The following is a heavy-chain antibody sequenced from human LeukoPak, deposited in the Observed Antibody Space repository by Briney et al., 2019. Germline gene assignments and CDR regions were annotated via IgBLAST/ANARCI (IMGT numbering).Heavy chain of an antibody. CDR3: ARDLTDNWFDP. CDR1: EYTFTVYF. V-gene: IGHV1-2*02. D-gene: IGHD2-8*02. J-gene: IGHJ5*02. CDR2: INPKRGGT. Sequence: ASAKVSCKAFEYTFTVYFMHWVRQAPGQGLEWMGWINPKRGGTNYALKFQGRVTMTRDTSISTAYMELSGLRSDDTAVYYCARDLTDNWFDPWGQGTLVTVSS.